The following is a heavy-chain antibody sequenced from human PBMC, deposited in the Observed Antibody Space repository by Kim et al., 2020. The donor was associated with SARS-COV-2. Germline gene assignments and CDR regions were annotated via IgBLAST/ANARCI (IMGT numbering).Heavy chain of an antibody. Sequence: TAHSAPKFQGRVTSTADKSTSTAYMELSSLRSEDTAVYYCATGPTDAFDIWGQGTMVTVSS. CDR3: ATGPTDAFDI. J-gene: IGHJ3*02. V-gene: IGHV1-69*06. CDR2: TA.